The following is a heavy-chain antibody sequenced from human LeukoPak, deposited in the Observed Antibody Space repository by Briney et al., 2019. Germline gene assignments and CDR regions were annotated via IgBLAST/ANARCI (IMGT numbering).Heavy chain of an antibody. V-gene: IGHV3-30*04. CDR2: ISYDGNNK. J-gene: IGHJ3*02. D-gene: IGHD2-15*01. CDR3: ARGLDVVAATNDAFDI. CDR1: GFTFSRYA. Sequence: GKSLRLSCAVSGFTFSRYAMHWVRQAPGKGLELVAIISYDGNNKHYVDSVKGRFSISRDNSKNTLYLQMNSLRPEDTAVYYCARGLDVVAATNDAFDIWGQGTTVTVSS.